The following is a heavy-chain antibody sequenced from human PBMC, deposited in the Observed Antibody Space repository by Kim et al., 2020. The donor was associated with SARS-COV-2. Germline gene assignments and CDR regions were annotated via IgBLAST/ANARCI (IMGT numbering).Heavy chain of an antibody. D-gene: IGHD6-13*01. Sequence: GGSLRLSCAASGFTFSSYGMHWVRQAPGKGLEWVAVIWYDGSNKYYADSVKGRFTISRDNSKNTLYLQMNSLTAEDTAVYYCARDNDGSSWGQGMDVWGQGTTGTFSS. CDR3: ARDNDGSSWGQGMDV. J-gene: IGHJ6*02. CDR1: GFTFSSYG. V-gene: IGHV3-33*01. CDR2: IWYDGSNK.